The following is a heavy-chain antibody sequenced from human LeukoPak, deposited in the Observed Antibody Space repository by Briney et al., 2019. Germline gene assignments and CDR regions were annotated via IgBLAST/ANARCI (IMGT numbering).Heavy chain of an antibody. CDR2: IAYDGSRA. CDR3: TSYNNDHFDD. V-gene: IGHV3-33*03. Sequence: GRSLRLSCAGSGFTFGGYGMHWFRQTPGKGLEWVAVIAYDGSRAFYADSVKGRFTTSRDNSKNTMSVKMDDLRAEDTAVYYCTSYNNDHFDDWGQGTLVTVSS. D-gene: IGHD1-14*01. J-gene: IGHJ4*02. CDR1: GFTFGGYG.